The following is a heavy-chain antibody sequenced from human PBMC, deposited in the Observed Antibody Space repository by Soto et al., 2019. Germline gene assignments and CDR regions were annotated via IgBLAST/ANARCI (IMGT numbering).Heavy chain of an antibody. Sequence: ASVKVSCKASGYTFTSYGISWVRQAPRQGLEWMGWISAYNGNTNYAQKLQGRVTMTTDTSTSTAYMELRSLRSDDTAVYYCARVGKTKVTTGDYYFDYWGQGTMVTV. CDR1: GYTFTSYG. V-gene: IGHV1-18*04. J-gene: IGHJ4*02. CDR2: ISAYNGNT. D-gene: IGHD4-17*01. CDR3: ARVGKTKVTTGDYYFDY.